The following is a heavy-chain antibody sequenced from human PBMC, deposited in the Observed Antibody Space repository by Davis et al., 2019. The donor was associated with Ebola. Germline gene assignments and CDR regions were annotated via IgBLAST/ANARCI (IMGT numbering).Heavy chain of an antibody. V-gene: IGHV3-33*01. Sequence: GGSLRLSCAASGFTFSSYGMHWFRRAPGKGLEWVAVIWYDGSNKYYADSVKGRFTISRDNSKNTLYLQMNSLRAEDTAVYYCARDLTMVQGVIDYWGQGTLVTVSS. D-gene: IGHD3-10*01. J-gene: IGHJ4*02. CDR1: GFTFSSYG. CDR2: IWYDGSNK. CDR3: ARDLTMVQGVIDY.